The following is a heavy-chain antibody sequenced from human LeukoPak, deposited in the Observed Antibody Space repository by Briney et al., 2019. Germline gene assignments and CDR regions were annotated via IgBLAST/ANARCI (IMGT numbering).Heavy chain of an antibody. Sequence: PSETLSLTCAGYGGSFSGYYWSWIRQPPGKGLEWIGEINHSGSTNYNTSLKSRVTISVDTSKNQFTLKLSSVTAADTAVYYWARGLGYGGYDRPRGYYFDYWGQGTLVTVSS. CDR2: INHSGST. V-gene: IGHV4-34*01. CDR1: GGSFSGYY. J-gene: IGHJ4*02. CDR3: ARGLGYGGYDRPRGYYFDY. D-gene: IGHD5-12*01.